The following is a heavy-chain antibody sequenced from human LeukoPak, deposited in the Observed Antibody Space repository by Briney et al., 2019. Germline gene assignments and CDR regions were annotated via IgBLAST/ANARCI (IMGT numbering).Heavy chain of an antibody. J-gene: IGHJ4*02. CDR3: TTGYYYDSSGYYYDFDY. D-gene: IGHD3-22*01. CDR2: IKSKTDGGTT. Sequence: PGGSLRLSCAASGFTFSNAWMSWVRQAPGKGLEWVGRIKSKTDGGTTDYAAPVKGRFTISRDDSENTLYLQMNSLKTEDTAVYYCTTGYYYDSSGYYYDFDYWGQGTLVTVSS. CDR1: GFTFSNAW. V-gene: IGHV3-15*01.